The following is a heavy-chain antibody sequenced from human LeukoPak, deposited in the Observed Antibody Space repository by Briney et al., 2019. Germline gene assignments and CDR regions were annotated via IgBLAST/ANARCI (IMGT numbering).Heavy chain of an antibody. Sequence: GASVKVSCKASGYTFSSYDINWVRQATGQGLEWMGWMNPNSGNTGYAQKFQGRVTLTRNTSISTVYMELSSLRSEDTAVYYCARPHYYYYYMDVWGKGTTVTVSS. CDR1: GYTFSSYD. CDR2: MNPNSGNT. CDR3: ARPHYYYYYMDV. V-gene: IGHV1-8*03. J-gene: IGHJ6*03.